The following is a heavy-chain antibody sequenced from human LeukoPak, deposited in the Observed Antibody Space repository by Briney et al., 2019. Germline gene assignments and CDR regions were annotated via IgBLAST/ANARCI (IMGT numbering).Heavy chain of an antibody. J-gene: IGHJ4*02. D-gene: IGHD3-22*01. CDR1: GGSISSGDYY. CDR2: IYYSGST. CDR3: ATQYYYDSSGYYYGETGGVFDY. Sequence: SETLSLTCTVSGGSISSGDYYWSWIRQPPGKGLEWIGYIYYSGSTYYNPSLKSRVTISVDTSKNQFSLKLSSVTAADTAVYYCATQYYYDSSGYYYGETGGVFDYWGQGTLVTVSS. V-gene: IGHV4-30-4*01.